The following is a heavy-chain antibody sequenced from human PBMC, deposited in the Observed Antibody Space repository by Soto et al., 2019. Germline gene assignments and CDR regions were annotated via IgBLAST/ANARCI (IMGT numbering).Heavy chain of an antibody. J-gene: IGHJ5*02. D-gene: IGHD2-15*01. Sequence: EVQLVESGGGLVKPGGSLRLSCAASGFSFSSYSMNWVRQAPGKGLEWVSSISSSASHINYADSVKGRFTISRDNAKKSLYLQMNSLRAEDTAVYYDARGYTGYCSGGTCYWFDPWGQGTLVTVSS. CDR2: ISSSASHI. CDR1: GFSFSSYS. CDR3: ARGYTGYCSGGTCYWFDP. V-gene: IGHV3-21*01.